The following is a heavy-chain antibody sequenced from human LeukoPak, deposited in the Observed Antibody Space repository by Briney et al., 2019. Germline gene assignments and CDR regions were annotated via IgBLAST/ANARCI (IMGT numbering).Heavy chain of an antibody. D-gene: IGHD6-13*01. CDR1: EFTFSDYA. CDR3: ASDLGIAMYSSSWYGWFDP. CDR2: ISSTSTYI. Sequence: GGSLRLSCAASEFTFSDYAMNWVRQAPGKGLEWVSSISSTSTYIYYADSVEGRFTISRDNAKNSLYLQMNSLRAEDTAVYYCASDLGIAMYSSSWYGWFDPWGQGTLVTVSS. J-gene: IGHJ5*02. V-gene: IGHV3-21*01.